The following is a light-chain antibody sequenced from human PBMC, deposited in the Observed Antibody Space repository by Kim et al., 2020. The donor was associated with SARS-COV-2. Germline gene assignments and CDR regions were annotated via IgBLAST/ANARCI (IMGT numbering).Light chain of an antibody. V-gene: IGLV3-21*04. CDR3: QVWDSSTDHHYV. J-gene: IGLJ1*01. Sequence: SYELTQPPSVSVAPGKTARLTCGGNNIGDKSVHWYQQKPGQAPVLVIYFDRDRPSGIPERFSGSNSGNTATLTISRVEAGDEADYYCQVWDSSTDHHYVFGGGTKVTVL. CDR2: FDR. CDR1: NIGDKS.